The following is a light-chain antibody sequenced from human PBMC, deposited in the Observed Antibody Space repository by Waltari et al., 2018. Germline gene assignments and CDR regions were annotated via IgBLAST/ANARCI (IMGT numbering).Light chain of an antibody. CDR1: GSAAGASES. V-gene: IGLV2-14*03. CDR2: DLT. CDR3: SSQTLDGLVL. Sequence: QSALTQPASVSGSPGQSITISCSGLGSAAGASESVASHQHHPDKAPQVIIYDLTHRPSGVSDRFSASKSAHTASLTISRLQPEDEADYYCSSQTLDGLVLFGGGTRLTVL. J-gene: IGLJ2*01.